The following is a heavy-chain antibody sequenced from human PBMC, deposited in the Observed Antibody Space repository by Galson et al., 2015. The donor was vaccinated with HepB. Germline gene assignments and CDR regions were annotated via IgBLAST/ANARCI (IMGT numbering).Heavy chain of an antibody. CDR1: GFNYSSYA. D-gene: IGHD3-3*01. J-gene: IGHJ6*03. Sequence: PLRLPCAASGFNYSSYAMSWVRQAPGKGLEWVAVISGDGSNKYYADSVKGRFTISRDNSKNTLYLQMSSLRAEDTAVYYCARVQVDDFWSGRGFMDVWGKGTTVTVSS. V-gene: IGHV3-30-3*01. CDR2: ISGDGSNK. CDR3: ARVQVDDFWSGRGFMDV.